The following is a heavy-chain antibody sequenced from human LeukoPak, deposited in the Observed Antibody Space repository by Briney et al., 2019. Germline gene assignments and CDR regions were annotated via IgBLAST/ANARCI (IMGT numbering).Heavy chain of an antibody. CDR1: GFSFSTYW. CDR3: ARALGDI. Sequence: PGGSLILSCAAPGFSFSTYWLHWVRQAPGKGLVGVSRINGDGSSTSYGDSVKGRFTVSRDNAKNTLYLQMNGLRVEDTAVYYCARALGDIRGQGTLVTVSS. CDR2: INGDGSST. V-gene: IGHV3-74*01. J-gene: IGHJ4*02.